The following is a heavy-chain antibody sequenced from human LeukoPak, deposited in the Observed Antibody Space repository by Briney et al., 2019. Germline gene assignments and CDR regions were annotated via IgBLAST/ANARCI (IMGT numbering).Heavy chain of an antibody. CDR3: ARDRVIYYYYGMDV. V-gene: IGHV1-69*13. J-gene: IGHJ6*02. CDR2: IIPIFGTA. Sequence: SVKVSCKASGGTFSSYAISWVRQAPGQGLEWMGGIIPIFGTANYAQKFQGRVTITADESTSTAYMELSSLRSDDTAVYYCARDRVIYYYYGMDVWGQGTTVTVSS. CDR1: GGTFSSYA.